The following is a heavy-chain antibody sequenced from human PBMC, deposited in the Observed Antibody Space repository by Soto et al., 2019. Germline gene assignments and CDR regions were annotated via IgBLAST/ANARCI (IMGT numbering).Heavy chain of an antibody. CDR2: IYYSGST. J-gene: IGHJ4*02. Sequence: QVQLQESGPGLVKPSETLSLTCTVSGGSISSYYWSWIRQPPGKGLEWIGYIYYSGSTNYNPSLKSRVTISVDTSKNQFSLKLSSATAADTAMYYCARRYGGNLDYWGQGTLVTVSS. CDR1: GGSISSYY. CDR3: ARRYGGNLDY. D-gene: IGHD1-1*01. V-gene: IGHV4-59*08.